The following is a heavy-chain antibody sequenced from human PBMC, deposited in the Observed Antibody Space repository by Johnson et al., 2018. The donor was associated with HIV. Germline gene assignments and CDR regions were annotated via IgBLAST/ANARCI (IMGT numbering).Heavy chain of an antibody. J-gene: IGHJ3*02. Sequence: QVQLVESGGGLVKPGGSLRLSCAASGFTFSDYYMSWIRQAPGKGLEWVSYISSSGSTIYHADSVKGRFTISRDNSKNTMYLQMNSLRVEDTALYYCVRDRAYYGSGSLAFDIWGQGTMVTVSS. CDR1: GFTFSDYY. V-gene: IGHV3-11*04. D-gene: IGHD3-10*01. CDR3: VRDRAYYGSGSLAFDI. CDR2: ISSSGSTI.